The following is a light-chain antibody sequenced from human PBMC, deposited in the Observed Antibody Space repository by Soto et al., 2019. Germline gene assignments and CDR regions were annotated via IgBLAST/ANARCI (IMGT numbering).Light chain of an antibody. CDR2: KAS. CDR1: QSISSW. Sequence: DIQMTQSPSTLSAYVGDRVTITCRASQSISSWLAWYQQKPGKAPKLLIYKASSLESEVPSRFSGSGSGTEFTLTISSLQPDDFATYYCQQYSSFSTFGPGTKVDIK. CDR3: QQYSSFST. V-gene: IGKV1-5*03. J-gene: IGKJ3*01.